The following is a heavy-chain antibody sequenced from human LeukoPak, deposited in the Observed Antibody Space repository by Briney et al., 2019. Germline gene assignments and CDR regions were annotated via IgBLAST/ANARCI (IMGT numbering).Heavy chain of an antibody. CDR2: IYHSGST. CDR1: GGSISSSNW. Sequence: SETLSLTCAVSGGSISSSNWWSWVRQPPGKGLEWIGEIYHSGSTNYNSSLKSRVTISVDKSKNQFSLKLSSVTAADTAVYYCARSGVDTAMVTHYFDYWGQGTLVTVSS. J-gene: IGHJ4*02. CDR3: ARSGVDTAMVTHYFDY. V-gene: IGHV4-4*02. D-gene: IGHD5-18*01.